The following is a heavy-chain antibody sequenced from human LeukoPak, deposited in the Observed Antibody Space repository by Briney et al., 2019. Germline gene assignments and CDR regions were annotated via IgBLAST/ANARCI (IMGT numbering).Heavy chain of an antibody. CDR1: GGSISSSAYH. CDR3: ARVGTRRIAAAGAFDY. CDR2: IHYSGST. J-gene: IGHJ4*02. D-gene: IGHD6-13*01. Sequence: SETLSLTCTVSGGSISSSAYHWGWIRQPPGKGLEWIGSIHYSGSTYYNPSLKSRVTISVRTSKNQFSLKLSSVTAADTAVYYCARVGTRRIAAAGAFDYWGQGTLVTVSS. V-gene: IGHV4-39*01.